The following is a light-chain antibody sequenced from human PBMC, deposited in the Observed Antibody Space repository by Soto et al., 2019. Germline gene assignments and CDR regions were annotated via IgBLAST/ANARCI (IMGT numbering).Light chain of an antibody. CDR2: DVS. CDR3: SSYTSSSTLV. Sequence: QSALTQPASVSGSPGQSITISCTGTSSDVGGYNYVSWYQQHPGKAPKLMIYDVSNRPSGVSNRFSDSKSGNTASLTISGLQAEDEADYYCSSYTSSSTLVFGGETKLTVL. J-gene: IGLJ2*01. CDR1: SSDVGGYNY. V-gene: IGLV2-14*01.